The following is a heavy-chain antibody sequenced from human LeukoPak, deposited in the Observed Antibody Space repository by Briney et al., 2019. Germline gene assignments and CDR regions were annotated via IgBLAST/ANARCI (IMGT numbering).Heavy chain of an antibody. CDR3: ARLYSSSSGLRASDY. CDR2: IYNNVTT. V-gene: IGHV4-59*13. Sequence: PSETLSLTCTVSGLSLSATSWSWIRHPPGKGLGWMGYIYNNVTTNYNPSLTSRVTISVDTSKNQLSLKLSSATAADTAVYYCARLYSSSSGLRASDYWGQGTLVTVSS. J-gene: IGHJ4*02. D-gene: IGHD6-6*01. CDR1: GLSLSATS.